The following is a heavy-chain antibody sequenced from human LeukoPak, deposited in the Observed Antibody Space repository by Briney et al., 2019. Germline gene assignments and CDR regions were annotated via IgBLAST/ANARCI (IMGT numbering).Heavy chain of an antibody. D-gene: IGHD3-22*01. CDR1: GCSISSYY. J-gene: IGHJ4*02. CDR2: IYYSGST. CDR3: ARHYYESSGYSAFDY. Sequence: SETLSLTCTVSGCSISSYYWSWIRQPPGKGLEWIGYIYYSGSTNYNPSLKSRVIISVDTSKNQFSLKLSSVTAADTAVYYCARHYYESSGYSAFDYWGQGTLVTVSS. V-gene: IGHV4-59*08.